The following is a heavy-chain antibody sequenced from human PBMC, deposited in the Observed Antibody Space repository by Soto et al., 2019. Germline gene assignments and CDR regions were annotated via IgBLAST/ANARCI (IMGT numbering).Heavy chain of an antibody. CDR2: ISYDGSNK. J-gene: IGHJ6*02. CDR1: GFTFSSYA. CDR3: ARARTYSSFYGMDV. D-gene: IGHD6-6*01. V-gene: IGHV3-30-3*01. Sequence: PGGSLRLSCAASGFTFSSYAMHWVRQAPGKGLEWVAVISYDGSNKYYADSVKGRFTISRDNSKNTLYLQMNSLRAEDTAVYYCARARTYSSFYGMDVWGQGTTVTVSS.